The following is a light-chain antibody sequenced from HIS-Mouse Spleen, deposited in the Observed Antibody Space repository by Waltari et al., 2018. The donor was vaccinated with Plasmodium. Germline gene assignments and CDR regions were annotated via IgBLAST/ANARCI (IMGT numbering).Light chain of an antibody. V-gene: IGKV1-9*01. Sequence: DIQLTQSPSFLSASVGDIVTIPCRASQVISSYLAWYQQKHGKTPKLLIYAASTLQSGVPSRFSGSGSGTEGTLTISSLQPEDFATYYCQHLNSYPIFTFGPATKVDIK. J-gene: IGKJ3*01. CDR2: AAS. CDR1: QVISSY. CDR3: QHLNSYPIFT.